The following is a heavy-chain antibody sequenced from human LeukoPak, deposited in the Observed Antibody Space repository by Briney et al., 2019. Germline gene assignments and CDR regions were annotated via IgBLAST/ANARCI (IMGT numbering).Heavy chain of an antibody. V-gene: IGHV4-34*01. CDR3: AREIGSSSWYVYFDY. CDR1: GGSFSGYY. Sequence: PSETLSLTCAVYGGSFSGYYWSWIRQPPGKGLEWIGEINHSGGTNYNPSLKSRVTISVDTSKNQFSLKLSSVTAADTAVYYCAREIGSSSWYVYFDYWGQGTLVTVSS. J-gene: IGHJ4*02. CDR2: INHSGGT. D-gene: IGHD6-13*01.